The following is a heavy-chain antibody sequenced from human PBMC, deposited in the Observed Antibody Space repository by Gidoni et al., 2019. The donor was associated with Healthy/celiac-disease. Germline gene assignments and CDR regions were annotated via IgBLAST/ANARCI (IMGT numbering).Heavy chain of an antibody. CDR3: AKVREVVAQLDYFDY. CDR2: ISGSGGST. Sequence: EVQLLESGGGLVQPGGSLRLSCAASGFTFGSYAMTWVRQAPGKGLEWVSAISGSGGSTYYADSVKGRFTISRDNSKNTLYLQMNSLRAEDTAVYYCAKVREVVAQLDYFDYWGQGTLVTVSS. V-gene: IGHV3-23*01. J-gene: IGHJ4*02. D-gene: IGHD3-22*01. CDR1: GFTFGSYA.